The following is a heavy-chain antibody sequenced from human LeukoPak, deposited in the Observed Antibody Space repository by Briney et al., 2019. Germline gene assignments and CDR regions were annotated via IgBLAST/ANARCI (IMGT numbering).Heavy chain of an antibody. CDR3: ARIGRSGWNFDY. CDR2: ISSSGSTI. V-gene: IGHV3-48*03. CDR1: GFIFSSYE. D-gene: IGHD6-19*01. Sequence: PGGSLRLSCAASGFIFSSYEMNWVRQAPGKGLEWVSYISSSGSTIYYADSVKGRFTISRDSAKDSLYLQMSSLRAEDTAVYYCARIGRSGWNFDYWGQGTLVTVSS. J-gene: IGHJ4*02.